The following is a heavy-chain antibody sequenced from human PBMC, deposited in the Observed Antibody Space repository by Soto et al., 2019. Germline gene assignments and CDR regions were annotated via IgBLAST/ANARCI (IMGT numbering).Heavy chain of an antibody. CDR3: ASRLVMWLFDY. J-gene: IGHJ4*02. CDR2: IYYSGST. D-gene: IGHD3-9*01. CDR1: GGSISSSSYY. Sequence: SETLSLTCTVSGGSISSSSYYWGWIRQPPGKGLEWIGSIYYSGSTYYNPSLKSRVTISVDTSKNQFSLKLSSVTAADTAVYYCASRLVMWLFDYWGQGTLVTVSS. V-gene: IGHV4-39*01.